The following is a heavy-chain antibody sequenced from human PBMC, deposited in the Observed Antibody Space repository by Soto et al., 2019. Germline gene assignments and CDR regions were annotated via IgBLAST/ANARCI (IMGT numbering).Heavy chain of an antibody. CDR2: INQDGSEE. J-gene: IGHJ4*02. CDR1: GFTFSSYW. D-gene: IGHD5-18*01. Sequence: GGSLRLSCAVSGFTFSSYWMSWVRQAPGKGLEWVANINQDGSEEYYVDSVKGRFTISRDNAKNSLFLQMNSLRAEDTAVYYCARKRGYGHGPLDYWGQGTLVTVSS. V-gene: IGHV3-7*05. CDR3: ARKRGYGHGPLDY.